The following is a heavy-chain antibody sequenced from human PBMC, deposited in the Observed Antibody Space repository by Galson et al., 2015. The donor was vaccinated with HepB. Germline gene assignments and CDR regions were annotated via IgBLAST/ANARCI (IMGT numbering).Heavy chain of an antibody. CDR1: GYTLIELS. V-gene: IGHV1-24*01. D-gene: IGHD2-15*01. CDR2: FDPKDGKL. Sequence: QSGAEVKEPGTSVKVSCKVSGYTLIELSIHWVRQAAGKGPEWMGGFDPKDGKLIYAQRFRDRITLTEEPSTVTAYMELSSLRSEDTAVYYCSTLPPCFNAPCFRRGVEYWGQGALVTVSS. J-gene: IGHJ4*02. CDR3: STLPPCFNAPCFRRGVEY.